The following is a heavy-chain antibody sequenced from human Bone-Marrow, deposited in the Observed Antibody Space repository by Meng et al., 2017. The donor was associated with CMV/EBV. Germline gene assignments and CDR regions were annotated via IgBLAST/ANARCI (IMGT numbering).Heavy chain of an antibody. CDR3: ARDPISGDSSGTDY. CDR2: INPNSGGT. V-gene: IGHV1-2*02. J-gene: IGHJ4*02. D-gene: IGHD3-22*01. Sequence: GQVVESGDEVKKPGASLKVSCKASGYTFTGYYMHWVRQAPGQGLEWMGWINPNSGGTNYAQKFQGRVTMTRDTSISTAYMELSRLRSDDTAVYYCARDPISGDSSGTDYWGQGTLVTVSS. CDR1: GYTFTGYY.